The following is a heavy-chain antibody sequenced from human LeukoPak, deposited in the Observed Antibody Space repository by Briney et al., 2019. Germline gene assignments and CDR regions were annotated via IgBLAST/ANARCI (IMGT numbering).Heavy chain of an antibody. CDR3: ESAYSSDWCHNY. Sequence: GGSLRLSCAATGFTFSSYSMIWLRQAPGKGLEWVSYITNSGSTIYYADSVKGRFTISRDNANNSLYLQMSSLRDEDTAVYYCESAYSSDWCHNYWGQGALVTVSS. CDR2: ITNSGSTI. V-gene: IGHV3-48*02. D-gene: IGHD6-19*01. J-gene: IGHJ4*02. CDR1: GFTFSSYS.